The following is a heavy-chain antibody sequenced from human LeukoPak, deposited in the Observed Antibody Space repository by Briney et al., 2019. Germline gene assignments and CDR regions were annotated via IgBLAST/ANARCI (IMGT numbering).Heavy chain of an antibody. CDR3: ARDPHDKEYHFWSGYYGMDV. D-gene: IGHD3-3*01. CDR2: IIPILGIA. V-gene: IGHV1-69*04. J-gene: IGHJ6*02. CDR1: GGTFSSYT. Sequence: ASVKVSCKASGGTFSSYTISWVRQAPGQGLEWMGRIIPILGIANYAQKFQGRVTITADKSTSTAYMELSSLRSEDTAVYYCARDPHDKEYHFWSGYYGMDVWGQGTTVTVSS.